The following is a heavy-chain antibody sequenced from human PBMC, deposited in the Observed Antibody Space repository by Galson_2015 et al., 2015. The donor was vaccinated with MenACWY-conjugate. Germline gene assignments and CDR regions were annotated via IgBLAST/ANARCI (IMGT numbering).Heavy chain of an antibody. V-gene: IGHV3-30*02. CDR3: AKYLDSSGWYGHFDY. Sequence: SLRLSCAASGFTFSRHGMHWVRQAPGKGLEWVAFIRYDGSDTYYADSVKGRFTISRDNSKNTLYLQMNSLRADDTAVYYCAKYLDSSGWYGHFDYWGQGNLVTVSS. D-gene: IGHD6-19*01. CDR1: GFTFSRHG. J-gene: IGHJ4*02. CDR2: IRYDGSDT.